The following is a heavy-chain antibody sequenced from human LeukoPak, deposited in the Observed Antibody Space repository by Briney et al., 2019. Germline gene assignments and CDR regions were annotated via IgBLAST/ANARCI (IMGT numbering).Heavy chain of an antibody. Sequence: GGSLRLSCAASGFTFSDYWMSWVRQAPGKGLEWVGRIKSKTDGGTTDYAAPVKGRFTISRDDSKNTLYLQMNSLKTEDTAVYYCTTGLYYDILTGYYTDYWGQGTLVTVSS. V-gene: IGHV3-15*01. D-gene: IGHD3-9*01. CDR2: IKSKTDGGTT. CDR3: TTGLYYDILTGYYTDY. J-gene: IGHJ4*02. CDR1: GFTFSDYW.